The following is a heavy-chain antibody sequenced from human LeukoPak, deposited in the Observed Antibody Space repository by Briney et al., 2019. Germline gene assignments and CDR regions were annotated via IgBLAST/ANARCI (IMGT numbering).Heavy chain of an antibody. J-gene: IGHJ4*02. Sequence: SETLSLTCAVSGGSLGSRSYYWGWIRQPPGKDLEWIGTIYYDGNTFYNPSLKSRVTLSIDMSKSQFSLKLSSVTAADTAIYYCAAENGNFWIGYHYFEDWGQGTLVSVS. D-gene: IGHD3-3*01. CDR1: GGSLGSRSYY. V-gene: IGHV4-39*01. CDR2: IYYDGNT. CDR3: AAENGNFWIGYHYFED.